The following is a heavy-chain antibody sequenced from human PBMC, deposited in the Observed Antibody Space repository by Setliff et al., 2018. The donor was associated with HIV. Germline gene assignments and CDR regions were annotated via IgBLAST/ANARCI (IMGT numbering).Heavy chain of an antibody. CDR2: IYYSGST. CDR3: SRLGDSGYDFRGYFDY. Sequence: ETLSLTCTVSGVSISSSSDSWGWIRQPPGKGLEWIGYIYYSGSTYYNPSLKSRITISVDTSKNQFSLKLTSVTAADTALYFCSRLGDSGYDFRGYFDYWGQGKLVTVSS. CDR1: GVSISSSSDS. V-gene: IGHV4-39*01. D-gene: IGHD5-12*01. J-gene: IGHJ4*02.